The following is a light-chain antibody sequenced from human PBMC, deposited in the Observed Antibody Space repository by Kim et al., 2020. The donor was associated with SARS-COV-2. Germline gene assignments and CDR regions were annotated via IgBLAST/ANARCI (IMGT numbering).Light chain of an antibody. J-gene: IGKJ1*01. Sequence: SASLVDRVTITGRASQSISYWLAWYQQKPGKAPKLLIYKASTLESGVPSSFSGSGSGTEFTLTISILQPDDFATYYCQQYKSYWTFGQGTKVDIK. CDR1: QSISYW. CDR2: KAS. CDR3: QQYKSYWT. V-gene: IGKV1-5*03.